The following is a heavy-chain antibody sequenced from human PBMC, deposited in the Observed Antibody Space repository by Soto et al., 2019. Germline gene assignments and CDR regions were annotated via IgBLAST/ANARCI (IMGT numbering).Heavy chain of an antibody. CDR2: IYYSGST. CDR3: ARDKITGLFDY. Sequence: SETLSLTCTVSGGSISSGGYYWSWIRQHPGKGLEWIGYIYYSGSTYYNPSLKSRVTISVDASKNQFSLKLTSVTAADTAVYYCARDKITGLFDYWGQGTLVTVSS. CDR1: GGSISSGGYY. J-gene: IGHJ4*02. D-gene: IGHD2-8*02. V-gene: IGHV4-31*03.